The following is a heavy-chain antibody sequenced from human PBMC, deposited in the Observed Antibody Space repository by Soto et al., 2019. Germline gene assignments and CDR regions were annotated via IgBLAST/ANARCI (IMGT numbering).Heavy chain of an antibody. D-gene: IGHD3-16*01. Sequence: GGSLRLSCAASGFTYTTYTMHWVRQAPGKGLEWVAVISYDGNNKFYADSVKGRFTISRDNSKNSLFLQMNNLTVEDTAVYYCARDRSFGSTLYRHFGYWGQGTLVTVSS. CDR3: ARDRSFGSTLYRHFGY. CDR2: ISYDGNNK. J-gene: IGHJ4*02. CDR1: GFTYTTYT. V-gene: IGHV3-30*12.